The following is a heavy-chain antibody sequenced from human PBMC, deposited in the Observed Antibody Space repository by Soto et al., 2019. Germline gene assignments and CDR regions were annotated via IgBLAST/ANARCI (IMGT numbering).Heavy chain of an antibody. Sequence: EVQLLESGGGLVQPGGSLRLSCAASGFPFNNYPLSWVRQAPGKGLEWVATIRNSGGSTAYADSVKGRFSISRDQAKNTLHLQMNSLRVEDTVVYYCAKCDFGDPYWYFDFWGRGTLVTVSS. D-gene: IGHD4-17*01. CDR2: IRNSGGST. J-gene: IGHJ2*01. CDR3: AKCDFGDPYWYFDF. CDR1: GFPFNNYP. V-gene: IGHV3-23*01.